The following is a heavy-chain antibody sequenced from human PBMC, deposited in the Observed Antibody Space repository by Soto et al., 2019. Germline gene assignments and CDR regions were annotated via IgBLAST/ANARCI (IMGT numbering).Heavy chain of an antibody. CDR2: ISAYNGNT. V-gene: IGHV1-18*01. Sequence: VASVKVSCKASGYTFTSYGISCVRQARGQGLEWMEWISAYNGNTKYAQKLQGRVTMTTDTSTSTAYMELRSLRSDDTAVYYCAREPNYFDYWGQGTLVTVSS. CDR3: AREPNYFDY. CDR1: GYTFTSYG. J-gene: IGHJ4*02.